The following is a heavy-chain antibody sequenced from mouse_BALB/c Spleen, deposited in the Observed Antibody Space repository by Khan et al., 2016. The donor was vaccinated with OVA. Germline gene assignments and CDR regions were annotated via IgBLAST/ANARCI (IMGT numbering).Heavy chain of an antibody. D-gene: IGHD1-1*01. CDR1: GYSITSGYA. V-gene: IGHV3-2*02. Sequence: QLEESGPGLVKPSQSLSLTCTVTGYSITSGYAWNWIRQFPGNKLEWMGYISYSGGTSYNPSLKSRISITRDTSKNQFFLQFNSVTTEDTATYYCARGNYYGYYFDYWGQGTPLTVSA. CDR3: ARGNYYGYYFDY. J-gene: IGHJ2*01. CDR2: ISYSGGT.